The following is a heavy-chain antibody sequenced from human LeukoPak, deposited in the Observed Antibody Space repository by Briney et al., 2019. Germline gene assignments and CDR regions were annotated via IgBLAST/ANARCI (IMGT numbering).Heavy chain of an antibody. D-gene: IGHD4-17*01. CDR3: ARDPNGDYIGAFEF. CDR2: ITSAGAP. Sequence: GGSLRLSCAASGFTFSNYAVMWVRQAPGQGLEWVSAITSAGAPSYADSVKGRFTISRDNSKNTLYLQMNSLRAEDTAQYFCARDPNGDYIGAFEFWGQGTGVTVSS. J-gene: IGHJ3*01. V-gene: IGHV3-23*01. CDR1: GFTFSNYA.